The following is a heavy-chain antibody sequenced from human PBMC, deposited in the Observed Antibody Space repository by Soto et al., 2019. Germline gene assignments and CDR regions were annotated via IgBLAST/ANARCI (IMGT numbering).Heavy chain of an antibody. CDR1: GFTFSTYS. J-gene: IGHJ6*02. Sequence: EGSLRLSCVGSGFTFSTYSINWVRQAPGKGLEWVSSISSRSDIYYADSVKGRFTISRDNAKNSVSLQMNSLRAEDTAVYYCAREYTAWPLAYGLDVWGQGTTVTVSS. D-gene: IGHD2-2*02. V-gene: IGHV3-21*01. CDR2: ISSRSDI. CDR3: AREYTAWPLAYGLDV.